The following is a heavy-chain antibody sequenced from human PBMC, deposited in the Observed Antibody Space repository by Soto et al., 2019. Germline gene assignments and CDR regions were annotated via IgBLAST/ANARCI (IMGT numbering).Heavy chain of an antibody. D-gene: IGHD3-22*01. Sequence: PGVSLRLSCAASGFTFSSYAMHWVRQAPGKGLEWVAVISYDGSNKYYADSVKGRFTISRDNSKNTLYLQMNSLRAEDTAVYYCARVHYYDSSGYYPRLYYYYGMDVWGQGTTVTVSS. V-gene: IGHV3-30-3*01. CDR2: ISYDGSNK. CDR3: ARVHYYDSSGYYPRLYYYYGMDV. CDR1: GFTFSSYA. J-gene: IGHJ6*02.